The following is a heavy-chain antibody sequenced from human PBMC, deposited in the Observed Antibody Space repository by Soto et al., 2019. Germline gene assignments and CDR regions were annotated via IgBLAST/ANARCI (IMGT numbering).Heavy chain of an antibody. Sequence: QVQLVESGGGVVQPGRSLRLSCAASGFTFSSYAISWVRQAPGQGLEWMGGIIPIFGTANYAQKFQGRVTITADESTSTAYMELSSLRSEDTAVYYCARVSPGSSWYNWFDPWGQGTLVTVSS. J-gene: IGHJ5*02. CDR3: ARVSPGSSWYNWFDP. V-gene: IGHV1-69*01. CDR2: IIPIFGTA. D-gene: IGHD6-13*01. CDR1: GFTFSSYA.